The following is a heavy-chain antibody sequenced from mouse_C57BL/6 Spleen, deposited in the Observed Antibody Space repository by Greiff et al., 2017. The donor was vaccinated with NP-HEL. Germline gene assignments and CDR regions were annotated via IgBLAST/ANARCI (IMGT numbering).Heavy chain of an antibody. Sequence: VQRVESGPELVKPGASVKISCKASGYSFTSYYIHWVKQRPGQGLEWIGWIYPGSGNTKYNEKFKGKATLTADTSSSTAYMQLSSLTSEDSAVYYCARSKGNYFDYWGQGTTLTVSS. CDR2: IYPGSGNT. CDR1: GYSFTSYY. V-gene: IGHV1-66*01. CDR3: ARSKGNYFDY. J-gene: IGHJ2*01.